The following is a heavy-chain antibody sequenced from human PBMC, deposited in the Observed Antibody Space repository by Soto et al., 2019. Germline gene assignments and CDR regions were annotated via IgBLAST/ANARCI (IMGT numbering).Heavy chain of an antibody. CDR3: ASLGVGDWANYYYYYGMDV. V-gene: IGHV3-33*08. J-gene: IGHJ6*02. CDR2: IWYDGSNK. CDR1: GFTFSSYG. D-gene: IGHD2-21*02. Sequence: PGGSLRLSCAASGFTFSSYGMHWVRQAPGKGLEWVAVIWYDGSNKYYADSVKGRFTISRDNSKNTLYLQMNSLRAEDTAVYYCASLGVGDWANYYYYYGMDVWGQGTTVTVSS.